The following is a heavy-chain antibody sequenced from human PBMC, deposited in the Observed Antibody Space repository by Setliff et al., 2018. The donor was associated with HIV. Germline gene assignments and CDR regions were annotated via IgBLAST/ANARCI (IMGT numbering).Heavy chain of an antibody. CDR3: ARARVYYGSGSYYWNGMDV. Sequence: VKVSCKASGYTFTSYAMNWVRQAPGQGLEWMGWINTNTGNPTYAQGFTGRFVFSLDTSVSTAYLQISSLKAEDTAVYYCARARVYYGSGSYYWNGMDVWGQGTTVTVSS. J-gene: IGHJ6*02. CDR2: INTNTGNP. D-gene: IGHD3-10*01. V-gene: IGHV7-4-1*02. CDR1: GYTFTSYA.